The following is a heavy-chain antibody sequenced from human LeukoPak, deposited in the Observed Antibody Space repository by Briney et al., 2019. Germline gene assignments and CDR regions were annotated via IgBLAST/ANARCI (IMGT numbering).Heavy chain of an antibody. CDR3: AREDIVVVTAILGNWFDP. CDR2: IYYSGST. V-gene: IGHV4-39*07. D-gene: IGHD2-21*02. Sequence: SETLSLTCTVSGGSISSSSYYWGWIRQPPGKGLEWIGSIYYSGSTYYNPSLKSRVTISVDTSKNQFSLKLSSVTAADTAVYYCAREDIVVVTAILGNWFDPWGQGTLVTVSS. CDR1: GGSISSSSYY. J-gene: IGHJ5*02.